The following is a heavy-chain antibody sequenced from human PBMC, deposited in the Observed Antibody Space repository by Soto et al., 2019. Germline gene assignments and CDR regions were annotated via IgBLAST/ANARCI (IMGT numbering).Heavy chain of an antibody. Sequence: QVQLQESGPGLVKPSQTLSLTCTVSGGSISSGGYYWSWIRQHPGKGLEWIGYIYYSGSTYYNPSLKSGVTISVDTSKNQFSLKLSSVTAADTAVYYCAREMVRGLALIGGRAFDIWGQGTMVTVSS. V-gene: IGHV4-31*03. CDR1: GGSISSGGYY. CDR3: AREMVRGLALIGGRAFDI. J-gene: IGHJ3*02. CDR2: IYYSGST. D-gene: IGHD3-10*01.